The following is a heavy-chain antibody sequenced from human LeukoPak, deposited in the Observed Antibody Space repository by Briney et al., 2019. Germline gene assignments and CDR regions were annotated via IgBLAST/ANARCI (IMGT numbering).Heavy chain of an antibody. J-gene: IGHJ4*02. CDR1: GFTFSSYA. CDR2: ISGSGGST. D-gene: IGHD5-12*01. CDR3: AKDGGYSGYETYYFDY. Sequence: GRSLRLSCAASGFTFSSYAMSWVRQAPGKGLEWVSAISGSGGSTYYADSVKGRFTISRDNSKNTLYLQMNSLRAKDTAVYYCAKDGGYSGYETYYFDYWGQGTLVTVSS. V-gene: IGHV3-23*01.